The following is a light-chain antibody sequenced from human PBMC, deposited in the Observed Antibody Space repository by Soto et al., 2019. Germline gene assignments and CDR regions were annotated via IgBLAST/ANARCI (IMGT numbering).Light chain of an antibody. CDR2: EVS. V-gene: IGLV2-18*02. J-gene: IGLJ1*01. CDR3: SSYTTSSTYV. CDR1: SIDVGSYNG. Sequence: QSALTQPPSVSGSPGQSVTISCTGTSIDVGSYNGVSWYQQPPGTAPKFMIYEVSNRPSGVPDRFSGSKSGNTASLTISGLQAEDEADYYCSSYTTSSTYVFGTGTKVTVL.